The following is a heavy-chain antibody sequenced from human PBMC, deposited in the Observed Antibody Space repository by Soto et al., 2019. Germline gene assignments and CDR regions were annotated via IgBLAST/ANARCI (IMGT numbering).Heavy chain of an antibody. CDR1: GFSFSSYW. CDR3: AKYDSASGCLDP. V-gene: IGHV3-7*01. D-gene: IGHD2-15*01. J-gene: IGHJ5*02. Sequence: LRLSCAASGFSFSSYWMTWVRQAPEKGLEGVANIKQDGSVKNYVDSVQGRFIISRDNAKNTLYLQMSSLRAEDTAVYYCAKYDSASGCLDPWGQGTLVTVSS. CDR2: IKQDGSVK.